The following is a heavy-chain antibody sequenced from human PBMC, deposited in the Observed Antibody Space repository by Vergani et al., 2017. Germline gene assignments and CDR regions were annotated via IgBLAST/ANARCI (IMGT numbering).Heavy chain of an antibody. CDR3: ARGPLGDNWFDP. Sequence: QVQLVQSGAEVKKPGSSVKVSCKASGYTFTSYYMHWVRQAPGQGLEWMGIINPSGGSTSYAQKFQGRVTMTRDTSTSTVYMELSSLGSEDTAVYYCARGPLGDNWFDPWGQGTLVTVSS. D-gene: IGHD1-26*01. CDR2: INPSGGST. J-gene: IGHJ5*02. V-gene: IGHV1-46*01. CDR1: GYTFTSYY.